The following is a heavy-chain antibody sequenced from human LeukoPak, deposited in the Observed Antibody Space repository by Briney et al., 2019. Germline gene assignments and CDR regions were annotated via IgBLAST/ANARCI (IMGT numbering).Heavy chain of an antibody. CDR1: GFTFSSYS. J-gene: IGHJ5*02. V-gene: IGHV3-48*02. CDR2: ISTSGSTI. Sequence: PGGSLTLSCAASGFTFSSYSMNWVRQAPGKGLEWVSYISTSGSTIYYADSVKGRFTISRDNAKNSLYLQMNSLRDEDTAVYYCARVDYGDYGFDPWGQGTLVTSSS. D-gene: IGHD4-17*01. CDR3: ARVDYGDYGFDP.